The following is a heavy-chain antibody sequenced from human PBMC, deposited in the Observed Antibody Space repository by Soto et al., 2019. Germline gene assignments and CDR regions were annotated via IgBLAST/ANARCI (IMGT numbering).Heavy chain of an antibody. CDR3: ARDQSGAVAVTESFDP. CDR1: GGNFSSYA. D-gene: IGHD6-19*01. V-gene: IGHV1-69*01. J-gene: IGHJ5*02. Sequence: QVQLVQSGAEVKKPGSSVKVSCKASGGNFSSYAISWVRQAPGQGPEWMGGIIPIFGTANYAQELQGRVTITADESTSTAYMELSSMRAEDTAVYYCARDQSGAVAVTESFDPWGQGTLVTVSS. CDR2: IIPIFGTA.